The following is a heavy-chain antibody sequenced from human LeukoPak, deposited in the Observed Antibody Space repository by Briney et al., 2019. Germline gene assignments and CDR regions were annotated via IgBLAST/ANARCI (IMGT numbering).Heavy chain of an antibody. CDR3: ARNAGETYYDFWSGYSGFDAFDI. D-gene: IGHD3-3*01. CDR2: ISSSSSTI. Sequence: GGSLRLSCAASGFTFSSYSMNWVRQAPGKGLEWDSYISSSSSTIYYADSVKGRFTISRDNAKNSLYLQMNSLRAEDTAVYYCARNAGETYYDFWSGYSGFDAFDIWGQGTMVTVSS. CDR1: GFTFSSYS. J-gene: IGHJ3*02. V-gene: IGHV3-48*01.